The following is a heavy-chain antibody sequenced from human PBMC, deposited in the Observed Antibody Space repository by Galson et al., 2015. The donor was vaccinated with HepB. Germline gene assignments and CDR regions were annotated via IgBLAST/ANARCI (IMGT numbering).Heavy chain of an antibody. CDR3: GNWGSS. D-gene: IGHD7-27*01. J-gene: IGHJ5*02. CDR2: INSDVSTT. Sequence: SLRLSCAAPGFTFSSHCMQWAGQAPGKGLECVSRINSDVSTTSYTDSVKGRFTISRDNAKNTLYLQMNSLRAEDTAVYYCGNWGSSWGQGTLVTVSS. CDR1: GFTFSSHC. V-gene: IGHV3-74*01.